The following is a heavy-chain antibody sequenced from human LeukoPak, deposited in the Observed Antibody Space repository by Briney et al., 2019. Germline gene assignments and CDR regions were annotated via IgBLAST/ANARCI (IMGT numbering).Heavy chain of an antibody. J-gene: IGHJ3*02. CDR1: VYTFTSYG. D-gene: IGHD3-10*01. Sequence: GASVKVSCKASVYTFTSYGISWVRQAPGQGLEWMGWIIAYNGNTNYAQKLQGRVTMTTDTSTSTAYMELRSLRSDDTAVYYCARALRITMARGGYSAFDIWGQGTMVTVSS. V-gene: IGHV1-18*01. CDR3: ARALRITMARGGYSAFDI. CDR2: IIAYNGNT.